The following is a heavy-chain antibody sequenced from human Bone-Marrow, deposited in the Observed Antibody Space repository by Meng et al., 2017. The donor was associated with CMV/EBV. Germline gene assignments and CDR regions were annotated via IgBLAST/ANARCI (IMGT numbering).Heavy chain of an antibody. J-gene: IGHJ4*02. V-gene: IGHV3-74*03. CDR1: GFTFSSYW. D-gene: IGHD7-27*01. CDR3: GRDLTGERDL. Sequence: EVQRVESGGGLVRPGGSLRSSCADFGFTFSSYWMHWVRQVPGEGLMWVSRINTDGSFTSYADSVKGRFTISRDNAKNTLYLQMNSLRVDDSAVYYCGRDLTGERDLWGQGTLVTVSS. CDR2: INTDGSFT.